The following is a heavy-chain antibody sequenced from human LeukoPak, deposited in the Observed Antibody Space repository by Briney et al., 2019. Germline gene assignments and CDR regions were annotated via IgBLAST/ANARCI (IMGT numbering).Heavy chain of an antibody. CDR2: ISAYNGNT. D-gene: IGHD3-9*01. CDR1: GYTFTSYG. V-gene: IGHV1-18*01. Sequence: ASVKVSCKASGYTFTSYGISWVRQAPGQGLEWMGWISAYNGNTNYAQKLQGRVTMTTDTSTSTAYMELRSLRSDDTAVYYCAREVLYFDWLSYIDYWGQGTLVTVSS. CDR3: AREVLYFDWLSYIDY. J-gene: IGHJ4*02.